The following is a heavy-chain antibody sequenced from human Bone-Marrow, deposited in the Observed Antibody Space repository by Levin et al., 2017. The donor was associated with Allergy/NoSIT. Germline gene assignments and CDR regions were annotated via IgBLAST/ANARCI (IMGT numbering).Heavy chain of an antibody. CDR3: ATGRGASAWYPLDY. CDR1: GFTFSSSA. J-gene: IGHJ4*02. Sequence: PGGSLRLSCAASGFTFSSSAMHWVRQSPGKGLEWVSSITSASSGFVYYADSVKGRFTISRNSDQNLVYLQLSSLRVDDTSLYYCATGRGASAWYPLDYWGQGTLVTVSS. CDR2: ITSASSGFV. V-gene: IGHV3-21*01. D-gene: IGHD6-13*01.